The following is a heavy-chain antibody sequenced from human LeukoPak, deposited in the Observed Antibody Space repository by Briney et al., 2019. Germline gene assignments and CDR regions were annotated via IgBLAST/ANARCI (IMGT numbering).Heavy chain of an antibody. CDR1: GFTFSSYA. J-gene: IGHJ4*02. D-gene: IGHD6-6*01. Sequence: GGSLRLSCAASGFTFSSYAMSWVRQAPGKGLEWVSAISGSGGSTYYADSVKGRFTTSRDNSKNTLYLQMNSLRAEDTAVYYCAKGIAARRGTGDYWGRGTLVTVSS. CDR3: AKGIAARRGTGDY. V-gene: IGHV3-23*01. CDR2: ISGSGGST.